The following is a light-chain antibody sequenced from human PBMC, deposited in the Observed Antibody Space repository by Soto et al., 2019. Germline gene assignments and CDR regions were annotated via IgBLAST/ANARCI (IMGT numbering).Light chain of an antibody. J-gene: IGKJ1*01. CDR1: QSVSNDF. CDR2: DAS. V-gene: IGKV3-11*01. CDR3: QQRSNWPT. Sequence: EIVLTQSPGILSLSPGERATLSCRASQSVSNDFLAWYQQKPGQAPRLLIYDASNRATGIPARFSGSGSGTDFTLTISSLEPEDFAVYYCQQRSNWPTFGQGTKV.